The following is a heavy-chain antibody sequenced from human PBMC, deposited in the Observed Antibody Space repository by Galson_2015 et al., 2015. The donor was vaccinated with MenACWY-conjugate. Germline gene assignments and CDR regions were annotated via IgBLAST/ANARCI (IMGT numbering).Heavy chain of an antibody. J-gene: IGHJ5*02. CDR1: GGSFSGYY. CDR2: INHSGST. V-gene: IGHV4-34*01. D-gene: IGHD5-24*01. Sequence: LSLTCAVYGGSFSGYYWSWIRQPPGKGLEWIGEINHSGSTNYNPSLKSRVTISVDTSKNQFSLKLSSVTAADTAVYYCARDRDGYNSWFDPWGQGTLVTVSS. CDR3: ARDRDGYNSWFDP.